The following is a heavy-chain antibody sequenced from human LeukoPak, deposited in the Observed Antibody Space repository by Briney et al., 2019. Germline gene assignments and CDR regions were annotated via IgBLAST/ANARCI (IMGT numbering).Heavy chain of an antibody. D-gene: IGHD6-13*01. CDR3: TRRSSAAGRQYFDY. V-gene: IGHV3-15*07. J-gene: IGHJ4*02. Sequence: GGSLRLSCAASGFTFSSAWMNWVRQAPGKGLGWVGRIKSETDGGTTDYAAPVKGTFTISRDDSENTLYLQVNSLKTEDTAVYYCTRRSSAAGRQYFDYWGQGTLVTVSS. CDR2: IKSETDGGTT. CDR1: GFTFSSAW.